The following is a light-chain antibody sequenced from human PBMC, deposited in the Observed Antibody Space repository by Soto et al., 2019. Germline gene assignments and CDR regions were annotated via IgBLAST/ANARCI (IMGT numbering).Light chain of an antibody. Sequence: QSVLTQPPSVSGTPGQRVTISCSGSSSNIGSYYVYWYQQLPGTAPKVLIYSNDQRPSGVPDRFSGSKSGTSASLAISGLRSEDEAVYYCAAWDDSLSGPWVFGGGTKLTVL. CDR1: SSNIGSYY. J-gene: IGLJ3*02. CDR2: SND. CDR3: AAWDDSLSGPWV. V-gene: IGLV1-47*02.